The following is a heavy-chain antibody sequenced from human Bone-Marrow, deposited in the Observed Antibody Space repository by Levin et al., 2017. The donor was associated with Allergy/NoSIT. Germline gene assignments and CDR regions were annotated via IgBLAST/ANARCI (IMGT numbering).Heavy chain of an antibody. V-gene: IGHV3-23*01. Sequence: GESLKISCAASGFTFSSYAMSWVRQAPGKGLEWVSAISGSGGSTYYADSVKGRFTISRDNSKNTLYLQMNSLRAEDTAVYYCAKIQGYQLPLGYGMDVWGQGTTVTVSS. J-gene: IGHJ6*02. CDR3: AKIQGYQLPLGYGMDV. CDR2: ISGSGGST. CDR1: GFTFSSYA. D-gene: IGHD2-2*01.